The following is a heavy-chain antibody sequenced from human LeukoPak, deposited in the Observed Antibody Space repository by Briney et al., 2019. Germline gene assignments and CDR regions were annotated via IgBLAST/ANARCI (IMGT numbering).Heavy chain of an antibody. Sequence: SETLSLTCTVSGGSISSYYWSWIRQPPGKGLEWIGYIYYSGSTNYNPSLKSRVTISVDTYKNQFSLKLSSVTAADTAVYYCARVYDRGWTKIDYWGQGTLVTVSS. CDR3: ARVYDRGWTKIDY. V-gene: IGHV4-59*01. J-gene: IGHJ4*02. D-gene: IGHD6-19*01. CDR2: IYYSGST. CDR1: GGSISSYY.